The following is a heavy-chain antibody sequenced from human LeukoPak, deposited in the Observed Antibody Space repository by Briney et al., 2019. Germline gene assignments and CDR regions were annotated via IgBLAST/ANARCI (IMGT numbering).Heavy chain of an antibody. J-gene: IGHJ4*02. CDR3: ARYSGYNYYFDY. CDR1: GFTFSSKW. V-gene: IGHV3-74*01. Sequence: GGSLRLSCAASGFTFSSKWMHWVRQAPGRGLVWVSRINSDGSSTSYADSVRGRFTISRDNAKNTLYLQMNSLRAEDTAVYYCARYSGYNYYFDYWGQGTLVTVSS. CDR2: INSDGSST. D-gene: IGHD5-12*01.